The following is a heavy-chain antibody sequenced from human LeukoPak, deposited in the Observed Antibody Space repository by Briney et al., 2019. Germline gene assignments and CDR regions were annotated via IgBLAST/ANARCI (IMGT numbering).Heavy chain of an antibody. CDR2: IYSGGST. CDR1: GFTFSSYA. D-gene: IGHD3-10*01. V-gene: IGHV3-53*01. Sequence: GGSLRLSCAASGFTFSSYAMSWVRQAPGKGLEWVSVIYSGGSTYYADSVKGRFTISRDNSKNTLYLQMNSLRAEDTAVYYCAREGTLANPFDYWGQGTLVTVSS. CDR3: AREGTLANPFDY. J-gene: IGHJ4*02.